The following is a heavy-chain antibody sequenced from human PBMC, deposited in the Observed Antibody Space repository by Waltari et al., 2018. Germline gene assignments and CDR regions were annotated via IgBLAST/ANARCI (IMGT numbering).Heavy chain of an antibody. CDR3: AKDFTEYSSSWYGAYYYYGMDV. CDR2: IYYSGST. CDR1: GGSISSYY. J-gene: IGHJ6*02. D-gene: IGHD6-13*01. Sequence: QVQLQESGPGLVKPSETLSLTCTVSGGSISSYYWSWIRQPPGKGLEWIGYIYYSGSTNYNPSLKSRVTISVDTSKNQFSLKLSSVTAADTAVYYCAKDFTEYSSSWYGAYYYYGMDVWGQGTTVTVSS. V-gene: IGHV4-59*01.